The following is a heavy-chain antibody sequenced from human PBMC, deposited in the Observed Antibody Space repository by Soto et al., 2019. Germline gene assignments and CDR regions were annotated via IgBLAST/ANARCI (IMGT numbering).Heavy chain of an antibody. CDR2: IDSTSMHI. J-gene: IGHJ4*02. V-gene: IGHV3-21*01. Sequence: ESGGGLVKPGGSLRLSCAASGFTFSSNSMIWIRQAPGKGLEWVSYIDSTSMHIYYADSVKGRFTITRDNAKKSVYLQMTSLRAEDTAVYYCARLVGAYQHYIDYWGQGTLVTVSS. CDR1: GFTFSSNS. CDR3: ARLVGAYQHYIDY. D-gene: IGHD1-26*01.